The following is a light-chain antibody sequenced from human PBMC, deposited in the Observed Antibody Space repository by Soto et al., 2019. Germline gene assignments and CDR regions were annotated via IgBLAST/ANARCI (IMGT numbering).Light chain of an antibody. V-gene: IGKV3-20*01. CDR1: QSVSSNY. Sequence: EIVLTQSPGTLSLSPGERATLSCRASQSVSSNYLAWYQQKPGQAPRLLIYGASSRATGIPDRFSGSGSGTDFTLTSSRLEPEDFAVYYCQQYDSSPLTFGGGTKAEIK. CDR2: GAS. J-gene: IGKJ4*01. CDR3: QQYDSSPLT.